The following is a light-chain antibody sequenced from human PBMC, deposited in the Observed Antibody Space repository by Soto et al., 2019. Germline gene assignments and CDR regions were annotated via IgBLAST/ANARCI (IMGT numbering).Light chain of an antibody. CDR2: EVT. Sequence: QSALTQPASVSGSPGQSITISCTGASSDVGDYNYVSWYQEHPGLVPKLIIFEVTTRPSGVSDRFSGSRSGNTASLTISGLQAEDEADYYCLSHTGSRTLFGGGTKLTVL. V-gene: IGLV2-14*01. J-gene: IGLJ3*02. CDR1: SSDVGDYNY. CDR3: LSHTGSRTL.